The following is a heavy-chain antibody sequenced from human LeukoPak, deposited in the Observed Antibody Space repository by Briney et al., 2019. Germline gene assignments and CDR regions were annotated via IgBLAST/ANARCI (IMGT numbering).Heavy chain of an antibody. V-gene: IGHV3-30-3*01. CDR2: ISYDGSNK. CDR3: ACEYSSSWFDY. Sequence: GGSLRLSCAASGFTFSSYAMHWVRQAPGKGLEWVAVISYDGSNKYYADSVKGRFTISRDNSKNTLYLQMNSLRAENTAVYYCACEYSSSWFDYWGQGTLVTVSS. D-gene: IGHD6-13*01. CDR1: GFTFSSYA. J-gene: IGHJ4*02.